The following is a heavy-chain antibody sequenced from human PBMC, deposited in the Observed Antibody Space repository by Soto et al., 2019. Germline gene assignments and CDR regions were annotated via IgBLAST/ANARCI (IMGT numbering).Heavy chain of an antibody. Sequence: ASVKVSCKASGYTFTSYGISWVRQAPGQGLEWMGWISAYNGNTNYAQKLQGRVTMTTDTSTSTACMELRSLRSDDTAVYYCARDTSARITIFGVDSPDYWGQGTLVTVSS. D-gene: IGHD3-3*01. V-gene: IGHV1-18*01. CDR2: ISAYNGNT. J-gene: IGHJ4*02. CDR3: ARDTSARITIFGVDSPDY. CDR1: GYTFTSYG.